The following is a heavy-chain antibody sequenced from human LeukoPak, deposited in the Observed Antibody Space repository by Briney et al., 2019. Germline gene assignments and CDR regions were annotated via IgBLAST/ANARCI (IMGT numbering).Heavy chain of an antibody. D-gene: IGHD3-10*01. V-gene: IGHV1-18*01. CDR3: AREGYYGSGSRHYYYMDV. CDR2: ISAYNGNT. Sequence: ASVKVSSKASGYTFTSYGISWVRQAPGQGLEWMGWISAYNGNTNYAQKLQGRVTMTTDTSTSTAYMELRSLRSDDTAVYYCAREGYYGSGSRHYYYMDVWGKGTTVTVSS. CDR1: GYTFTSYG. J-gene: IGHJ6*03.